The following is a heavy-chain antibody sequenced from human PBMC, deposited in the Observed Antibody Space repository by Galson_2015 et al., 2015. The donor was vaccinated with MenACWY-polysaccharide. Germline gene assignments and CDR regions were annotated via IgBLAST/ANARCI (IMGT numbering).Heavy chain of an antibody. CDR1: GGSISTGSSY. D-gene: IGHD5-12*01. Sequence: PLSLTCSVSGGSISTGSSYWSWLRQPAGKGLEWIGRIHSRGSTDYSPSLKSRVTISTDTSRNQLSLKLSSVTAADTAVYYCARSLGYSDSAFDNGRDVDRRFDPWGQGTLVTVSS. J-gene: IGHJ5*02. CDR3: ARSLGYSDSAFDNGRDVDRRFDP. V-gene: IGHV4-61*02. CDR2: IHSRGST.